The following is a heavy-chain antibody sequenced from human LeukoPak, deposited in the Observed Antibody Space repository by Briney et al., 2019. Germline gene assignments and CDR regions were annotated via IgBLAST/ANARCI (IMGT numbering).Heavy chain of an antibody. CDR1: GGSFSGYY. CDR2: INHSGST. J-gene: IGHJ4*02. CDR3: ARGSRTIAFDY. V-gene: IGHV4-34*01. Sequence: SETLSLTCAVYGGSFSGYYWSWIRQPPGKGLEWIGEINHSGSTNYNPSLKSRVTISVDTSKSQFSLKLSSVTAADTAVYYCARGSRTIAFDYWGQGTLVTVSS. D-gene: IGHD2-2*01.